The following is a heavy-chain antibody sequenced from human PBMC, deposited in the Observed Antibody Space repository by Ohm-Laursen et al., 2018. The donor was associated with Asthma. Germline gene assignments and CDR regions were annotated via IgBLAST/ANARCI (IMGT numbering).Heavy chain of an antibody. D-gene: IGHD3-3*01. Sequence: SLRLSCTASGFSFSNFGMFWVRQAPGKGLEWVSVGGSYYDGGLKYYADSVKGRFTISRDNSKNTLYLQMNSLRAEDTAVYYCAKDFSLNYDFWSGSSYDYWGQGTLVTVSS. V-gene: IGHV3-30*18. CDR2: GGSYYDGGLK. CDR3: AKDFSLNYDFWSGSSYDY. CDR1: GFSFSNFG. J-gene: IGHJ4*02.